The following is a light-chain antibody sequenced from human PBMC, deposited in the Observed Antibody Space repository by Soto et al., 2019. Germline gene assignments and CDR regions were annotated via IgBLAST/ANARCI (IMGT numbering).Light chain of an antibody. J-gene: IGKJ2*01. CDR3: QQYYSYSHT. Sequence: DIQMTQSPSTLSASVGDRVTITCRASQNINTWLAWYQQKPGKAPHLLIPDASNLENGAPSRFSGSGSGTEFTLTISSLQPDDFVTYYCQQYYSYSHTFGQGTKLEIK. CDR2: DAS. V-gene: IGKV1-5*01. CDR1: QNINTW.